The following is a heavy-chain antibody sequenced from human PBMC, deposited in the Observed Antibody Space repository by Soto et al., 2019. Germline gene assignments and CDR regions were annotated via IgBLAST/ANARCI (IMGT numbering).Heavy chain of an antibody. CDR1: GGSISSGGYY. J-gene: IGHJ4*02. CDR3: ARAVGGSYYFDY. CDR2: IYYSGST. D-gene: IGHD1-26*01. Sequence: SETLSPTCTVSGGSISSGGYYWSWIRQHPGKGLEWIGYIYYSGSTYYNPSLKSRVTISVDTSKNQFSLKLSSVTAADTAVYYCARAVGGSYYFDYWGQGTLVTVSS. V-gene: IGHV4-31*03.